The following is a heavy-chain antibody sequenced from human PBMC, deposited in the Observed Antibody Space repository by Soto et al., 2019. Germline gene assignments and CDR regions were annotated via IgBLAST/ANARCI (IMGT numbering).Heavy chain of an antibody. V-gene: IGHV4-34*01. CDR1: GGSFSGYY. Sequence: SETLSLTCAVYGGSFSGYYWSWIRQPPGKGLERIGEINHSGSTNYNPSLKSRVTISVDTSKNQFSLKLSSVTAADTAVYYCARGLSPPYYDFWSGYSGTYYFDYWGRGTLVTVSS. D-gene: IGHD3-3*01. J-gene: IGHJ4*02. CDR2: INHSGST. CDR3: ARGLSPPYYDFWSGYSGTYYFDY.